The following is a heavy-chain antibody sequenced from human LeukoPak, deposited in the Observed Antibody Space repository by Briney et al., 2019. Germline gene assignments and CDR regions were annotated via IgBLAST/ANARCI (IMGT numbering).Heavy chain of an antibody. Sequence: GESLKISCKTCGYSFSAFWIGWVRQMPGKGLEWMGIFSPSDSDATYSPSFQGHVTISADKSISTAFLQWSSLKASDTAMYYCARLRGAHPHFDYWGQGTLVTVSS. J-gene: IGHJ4*02. CDR1: GYSFSAFW. V-gene: IGHV5-51*01. D-gene: IGHD1-26*01. CDR3: ARLRGAHPHFDY. CDR2: FSPSDSDA.